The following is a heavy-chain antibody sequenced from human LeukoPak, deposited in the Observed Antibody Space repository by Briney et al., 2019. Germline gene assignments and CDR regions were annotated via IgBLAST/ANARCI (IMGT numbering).Heavy chain of an antibody. Sequence: NPSETLSLTCTVSGGSISNYYWSWIRQPPGKGLEWIGYVSYSGSTNYNPSLKSRVTISVDTSKNQVSLKLNSVTAADTAVYYCARWDNQSPHWGQGTLVTVSS. CDR2: VSYSGST. V-gene: IGHV4-59*01. CDR3: ARWDNQSPH. D-gene: IGHD1-14*01. CDR1: GGSISNYY. J-gene: IGHJ4*02.